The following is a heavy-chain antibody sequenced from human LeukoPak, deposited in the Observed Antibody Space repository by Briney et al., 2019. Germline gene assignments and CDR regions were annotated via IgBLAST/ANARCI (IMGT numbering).Heavy chain of an antibody. D-gene: IGHD4-23*01. J-gene: IGHJ3*02. CDR3: ARDQRYDYGGNADAFDI. Sequence: GGSLRLSCAASGFTFSSYEMNWVRQAPGKGLEWVSYISSSGSTIYYADSVKGRFTISRDNAKNSLYLQMNSLRVEDTAVYYCARDQRYDYGGNADAFDIWGQGTMVTVSP. V-gene: IGHV3-48*03. CDR2: ISSSGSTI. CDR1: GFTFSSYE.